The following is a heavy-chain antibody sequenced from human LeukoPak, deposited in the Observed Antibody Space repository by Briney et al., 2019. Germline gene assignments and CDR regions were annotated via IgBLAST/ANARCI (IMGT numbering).Heavy chain of an antibody. V-gene: IGHV1-69*05. D-gene: IGHD3-9*01. CDR1: GGTFSSYA. J-gene: IGHJ6*03. Sequence: SVKVSCKASGGTFSSYAISWVRQAPGQGLEWMGGIIPIFGTANYAQKFQGRVTITTDESTSTAYMELSSLRSEDTAVYYCARSPYDILTGYYKGYYYYYMDVWGEGTTVTVSS. CDR2: IIPIFGTA. CDR3: ARSPYDILTGYYKGYYYYYMDV.